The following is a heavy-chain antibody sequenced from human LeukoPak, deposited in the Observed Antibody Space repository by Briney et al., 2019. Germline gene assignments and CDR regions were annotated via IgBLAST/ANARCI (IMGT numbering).Heavy chain of an antibody. CDR2: ITSSSSYI. Sequence: NPGGSLRLSCAASGFTFSSYNMNWVRQAPGKGPEWVSSITSSSSYIYYADSVKGRFTISRDNAKNSLYLQMDSLRVEDTAVYYCARGGSTSDFDYWGQGTLVTVSS. CDR1: GFTFSSYN. D-gene: IGHD6-13*01. J-gene: IGHJ4*02. V-gene: IGHV3-21*06. CDR3: ARGGSTSDFDY.